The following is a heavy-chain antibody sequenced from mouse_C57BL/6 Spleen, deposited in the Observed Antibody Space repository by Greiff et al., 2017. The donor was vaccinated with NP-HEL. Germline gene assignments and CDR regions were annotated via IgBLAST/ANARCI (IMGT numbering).Heavy chain of an antibody. CDR2: ISYDGSN. D-gene: IGHD4-1*01. J-gene: IGHJ2*01. Sequence: EVKLVESGPGLVKPSQSLSLTCSVTGYSITSGYYWNWIRQFPGNKLEWMGYISYDGSNNYNPSLKNRISITRDTSKNQFFLKLNSVTTEDTATYYCAREGDRTGHYFDYWGQGTTLTVSS. V-gene: IGHV3-6*01. CDR3: AREGDRTGHYFDY. CDR1: GYSITSGYY.